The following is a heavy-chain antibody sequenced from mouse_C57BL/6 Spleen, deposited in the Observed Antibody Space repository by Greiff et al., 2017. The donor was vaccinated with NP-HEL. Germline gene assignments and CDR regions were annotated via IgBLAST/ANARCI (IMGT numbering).Heavy chain of an antibody. CDR2: IYPGDGDT. D-gene: IGHD4-1*01. V-gene: IGHV1-82*01. Sequence: QVQLKESGPELVKPGASVKISSKASGYAFSSSWMNWVKQRPGKGLEWIGRIYPGDGDTNYNGKFKGKATLTADKSSSTAYMQLSSLTSEDSAVYFCARSGYAMDYWGQGTSVTVSS. J-gene: IGHJ4*01. CDR1: GYAFSSSW. CDR3: ARSGYAMDY.